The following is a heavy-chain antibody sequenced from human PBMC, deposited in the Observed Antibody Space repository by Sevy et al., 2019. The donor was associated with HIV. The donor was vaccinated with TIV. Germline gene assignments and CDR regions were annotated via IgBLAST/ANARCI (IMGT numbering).Heavy chain of an antibody. Sequence: GGSLRLSCSASGFTFRTYAMHWVRQAPGNGLEYVSAISGNGGTTYYADSVKGRFTISRDNSKNKLFLQMSSLRADDTAVYYCVKDVSSTWYHFDYWGQGTLVTVSS. CDR3: VKDVSSTWYHFDY. J-gene: IGHJ4*02. D-gene: IGHD6-13*01. CDR2: ISGNGGTT. V-gene: IGHV3-64D*06. CDR1: GFTFRTYA.